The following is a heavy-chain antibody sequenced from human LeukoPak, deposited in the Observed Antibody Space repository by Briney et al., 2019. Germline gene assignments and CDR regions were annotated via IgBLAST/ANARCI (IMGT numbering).Heavy chain of an antibody. CDR3: GLRFLEWYTFDY. V-gene: IGHV3-23*01. Sequence: PGGSLRLSCAASGFTFSSYGMHWVRQAPGKGLEWVSAISGSGGSTYYADSVKGRFTISRDNSKNTLYLQMNSLRAEDTAVYYCGLRFLEWYTFDYWGQGTLVTVSS. D-gene: IGHD3-3*01. CDR1: GFTFSSYG. CDR2: ISGSGGST. J-gene: IGHJ4*02.